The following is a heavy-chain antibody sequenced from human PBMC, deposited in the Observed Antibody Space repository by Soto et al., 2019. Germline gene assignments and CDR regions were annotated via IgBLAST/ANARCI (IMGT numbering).Heavy chain of an antibody. CDR2: ISSTTNYI. J-gene: IGHJ4*02. V-gene: IGHV3-21*06. CDR1: GFTFTRYN. CDR3: ARESEDLTSNFDY. Sequence: GGSLRLSCAASGFTFTRYNMNWVRQAPGKGLEWVSSISSTTNYIYYGDSMKGRFTISRDNAKNSLYLEMNSLRAEDTAVYYCARESEDLTSNFDYWGQGTLVTVSS.